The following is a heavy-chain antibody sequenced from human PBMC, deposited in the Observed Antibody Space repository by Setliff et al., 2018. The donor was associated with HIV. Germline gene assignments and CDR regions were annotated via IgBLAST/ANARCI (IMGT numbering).Heavy chain of an antibody. J-gene: IGHJ4*02. V-gene: IGHV1-46*01. CDR2: IHPSAGTT. CDR1: GYSFTGYY. D-gene: IGHD2-21*01. CDR3: AKFIAPHRFTGGPLDY. Sequence: GASVKVSCKASGYSFTGYYIHWVRQVPGQGLEWMGIIHPSAGTTTYAQKFQGRVTMTRDASARTLYMELNSLRSEDTAVYYCAKFIAPHRFTGGPLDYWGQGTLVTVSS.